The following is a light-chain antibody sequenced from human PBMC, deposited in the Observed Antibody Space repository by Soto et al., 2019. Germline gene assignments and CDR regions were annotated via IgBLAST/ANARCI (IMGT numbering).Light chain of an antibody. V-gene: IGLV2-14*02. CDR2: EGS. J-gene: IGLJ1*01. CDR1: SSDVGSYNL. CDR3: QSFDSSLSGLEV. Sequence: QSVLTQPASVSGSPGQSITISCTGTSSDVGSYNLVSWYQQHPGKAPKLMIYEGSKRPSGVSNRFSGSKSGNTASLTISGLQAEDEADYYCQSFDSSLSGLEVFGTGTKVTVL.